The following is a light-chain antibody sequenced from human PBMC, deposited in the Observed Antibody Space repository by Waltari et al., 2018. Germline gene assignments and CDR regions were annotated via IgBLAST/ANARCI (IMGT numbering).Light chain of an antibody. CDR3: QHYGSSPEVT. V-gene: IGKV3-20*01. CDR2: AAS. J-gene: IGKJ4*01. CDR1: QSVRSGY. Sequence: EIVLTQSPGTLSLSPGERATLSCRASQSVRSGYFAWYQQKPGQAPKLLIYAASSRAAGVPDRFSGSGSGTDFTLTVSRLEPEDFAVYYCQHYGSSPEVTFGGGTKVEIK.